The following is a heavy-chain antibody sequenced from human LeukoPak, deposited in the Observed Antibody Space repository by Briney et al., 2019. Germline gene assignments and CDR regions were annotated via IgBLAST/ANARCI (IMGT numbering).Heavy chain of an antibody. CDR3: ARDAIPRAVAGTCGMDV. J-gene: IGHJ6*02. D-gene: IGHD6-19*01. Sequence: SETLSLTCAVYGGSFSGYYWSWIRQPPGKGLEWIGEINHSGSTNYNPSLKSRVTISVDTSKNQFSLKLSSVTAEDTAVYYCARDAIPRAVAGTCGMDVWGQGTTVTVSS. V-gene: IGHV4-34*01. CDR1: GGSFSGYY. CDR2: INHSGST.